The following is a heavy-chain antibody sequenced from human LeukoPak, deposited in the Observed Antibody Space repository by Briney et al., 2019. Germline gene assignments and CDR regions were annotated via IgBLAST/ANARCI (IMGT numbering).Heavy chain of an antibody. V-gene: IGHV3-30*18. J-gene: IGHJ4*02. CDR3: AKDSAVGEPSNYSDY. D-gene: IGHD3-10*01. CDR1: GFTFSYYG. Sequence: GGSLRLSCAASGFTFSYYGIHWVRQAPGKGLEWVAVTSYDGGPKYYADSVKGRFTISRDISKNTVHLRMNSLRPEDTALYFCAKDSAVGEPSNYSDYWGQGTLVTVSS. CDR2: TSYDGGPK.